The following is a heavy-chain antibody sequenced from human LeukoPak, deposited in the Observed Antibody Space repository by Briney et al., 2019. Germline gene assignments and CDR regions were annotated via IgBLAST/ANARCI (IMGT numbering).Heavy chain of an antibody. D-gene: IGHD2-2*01. Sequence: SETLSLTCTVSGGSISSSSYYWGWIRQPPGKGLEWIGSIYYSGSTYYNPSLKSRVTISVDTSKNQFSLKLSSVTAEDTAVYYCAKGYCGSTSCYASLWGQGTLVTVSS. CDR2: IYYSGST. J-gene: IGHJ4*02. V-gene: IGHV4-39*07. CDR3: AKGYCGSTSCYASL. CDR1: GGSISSSSYY.